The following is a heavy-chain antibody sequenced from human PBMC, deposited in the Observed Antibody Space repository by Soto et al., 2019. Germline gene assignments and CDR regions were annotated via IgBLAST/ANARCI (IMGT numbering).Heavy chain of an antibody. CDR1: GGSFSGYY. CDR2: INHSGST. D-gene: IGHD6-19*01. Sequence: QVQLQQWGAGLLKPSETLSLTCAVYGGSFSGYYWSWIRQPPGKGLEWIGEINHSGSTNYNPSLKSRVTISVDTSKNQFSLKLSSVTAADTAVYYCARGAGGLDDYWGQGTLVTVSS. CDR3: ARGAGGLDDY. J-gene: IGHJ4*02. V-gene: IGHV4-34*01.